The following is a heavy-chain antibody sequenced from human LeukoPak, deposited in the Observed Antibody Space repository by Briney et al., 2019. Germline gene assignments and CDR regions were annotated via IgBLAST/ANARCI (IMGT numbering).Heavy chain of an antibody. V-gene: IGHV3-74*01. J-gene: IGHJ3*02. CDR3: ARVRGQLWFADGFDI. CDR2: INSDGSST. CDR1: GFTFSSYW. Sequence: GGPLRLSCAASGFTFSSYWMHWVRQAPGKGLVWVSHINSDGSSTSYADSVKGRFTISRDNAKNMMYLQMNSVGAEDTDVYYCARVRGQLWFADGFDIWGQGTMATVSS. D-gene: IGHD3-10*01.